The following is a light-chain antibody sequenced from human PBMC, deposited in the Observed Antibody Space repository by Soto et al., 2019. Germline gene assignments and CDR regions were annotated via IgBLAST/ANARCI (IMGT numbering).Light chain of an antibody. CDR2: DVS. CDR1: SSDVGGYNY. Sequence: QSALTQPASVSGSPGQSITISCTGTSSDVGGYNYVSWYQQHPGKAPKLMIYDVSNRPSGVSNRFSGSKSGNTASLTISGLQAEDEADYYCSSCTTSNTHVFGTGTKLTVL. CDR3: SSCTTSNTHV. J-gene: IGLJ1*01. V-gene: IGLV2-14*01.